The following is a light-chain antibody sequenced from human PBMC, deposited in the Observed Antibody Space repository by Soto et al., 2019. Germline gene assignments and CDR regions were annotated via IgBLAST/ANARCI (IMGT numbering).Light chain of an antibody. CDR1: QSHRRSNY. CDR3: QQYEKAPWT. CDR2: GAS. Sequence: EIVLTQSPGSLSFSPGERATLSCRASQSHRRSNYLDWYQQKPGQAPRLLIYGASTRASRIADRFTGSGSGTDFTLTSSSREPEDFEVFYCQQYEKAPWTFGQGTIVEVK. V-gene: IGKV3-20*01. J-gene: IGKJ1*01.